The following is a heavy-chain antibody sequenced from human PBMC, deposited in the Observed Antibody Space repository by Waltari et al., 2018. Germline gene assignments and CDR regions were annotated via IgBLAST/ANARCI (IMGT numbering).Heavy chain of an antibody. V-gene: IGHV1-2*02. J-gene: IGHJ4*02. D-gene: IGHD6-6*01. CDR2: INPNSGGT. Sequence: QVQLVQSGAEVKKPGASVKVPCNASRYTFTGYYMHWVRQAPGQGLEWMGWINPNSGGTKYAQKFQGRVTMTRDTSISTAYMELSRLRSDDTAVYYCARDARYSSSHFDYWGQGTLVTVSS. CDR3: ARDARYSSSHFDY. CDR1: RYTFTGYY.